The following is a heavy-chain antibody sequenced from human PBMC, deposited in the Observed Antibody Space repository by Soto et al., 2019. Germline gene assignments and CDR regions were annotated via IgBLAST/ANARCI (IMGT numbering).Heavy chain of an antibody. CDR1: GGTFSSYT. CDR3: ATDLLALPSGMNAFDI. D-gene: IGHD3-3*01. J-gene: IGHJ3*02. CDR2: IIPILGIA. V-gene: IGHV1-69*04. Sequence: SVEVSCKASGGTFSSYTISWVRQAPGQGLEWMGRIIPILGIANYAQKFQGRVRITADKSTSTAYMELSSLRSEDTAVYYCATDLLALPSGMNAFDIWGQGTRVTVSS.